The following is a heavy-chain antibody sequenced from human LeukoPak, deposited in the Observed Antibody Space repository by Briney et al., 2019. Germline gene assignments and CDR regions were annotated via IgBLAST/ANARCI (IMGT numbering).Heavy chain of an antibody. CDR1: GGSISSYY. CDR2: IYYSGST. CDR3: AREGMAVGFARFPIFNY. J-gene: IGHJ4*02. D-gene: IGHD6-19*01. Sequence: SETLSLTCTVSGGSISSYYWSWIRQPPGRGLQWIGDIYYSGSTNYNPSLKSLVTISVDTSKNQFSLRLTSVTAADTAVYYCAREGMAVGFARFPIFNYWGQGTLVTVSS. V-gene: IGHV4-59*01.